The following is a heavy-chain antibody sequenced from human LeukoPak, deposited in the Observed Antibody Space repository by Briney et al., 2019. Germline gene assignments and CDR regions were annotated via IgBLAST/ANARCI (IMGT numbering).Heavy chain of an antibody. D-gene: IGHD5-12*01. CDR2: IYYSGTT. Sequence: SETLSLTCTVSGGSISSYYWSWIRQPPGKGLEWIGYIYYSGTTNYSPSLKSRVTISLDTSKNQLSLKLSSVTAADTAFYYCARVYTGYRLDYWGQGTLVTVSS. CDR1: GGSISSYY. CDR3: ARVYTGYRLDY. J-gene: IGHJ4*02. V-gene: IGHV4-59*01.